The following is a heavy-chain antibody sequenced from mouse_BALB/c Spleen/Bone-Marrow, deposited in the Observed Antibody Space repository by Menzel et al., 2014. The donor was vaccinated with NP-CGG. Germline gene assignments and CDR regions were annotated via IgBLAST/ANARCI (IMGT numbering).Heavy chain of an antibody. CDR3: ARGGNDLDY. CDR1: GFTFTDYY. V-gene: IGHV7-3*02. J-gene: IGHJ2*01. Sequence: EVQVVESGGGLVQPGGSLRLSCATSGFTFTDYYMSWVRQPPGKALEWLGFIRNKANGYTTEYSASVKGRFTISRDNSQSILYLQMNTLRAEDSATYYCARGGNDLDYWGQGTTLTVSS. D-gene: IGHD2-3*01. CDR2: IRNKANGYTT.